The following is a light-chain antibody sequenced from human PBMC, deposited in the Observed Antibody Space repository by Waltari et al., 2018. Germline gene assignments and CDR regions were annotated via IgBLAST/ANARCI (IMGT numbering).Light chain of an antibody. Sequence: ETVLTQSPATLSVSPGERVTLSCRASQSVSTNLAWYQQNPGQAPRLLIYGVSTSATGIPGRVSGSGSGTEFTLTINTLQSEDFAVYYCHQYNNWWTFGQGTKVEIK. CDR3: HQYNNWWT. CDR1: QSVSTN. V-gene: IGKV3D-15*01. J-gene: IGKJ1*01. CDR2: GVS.